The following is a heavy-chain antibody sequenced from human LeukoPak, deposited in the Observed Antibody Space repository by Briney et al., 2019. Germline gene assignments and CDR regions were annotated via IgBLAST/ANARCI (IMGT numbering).Heavy chain of an antibody. V-gene: IGHV3-11*04. CDR1: GFTFSDYY. D-gene: IGHD2-2*01. Sequence: GGSLRLSCAASGFTFSDYYMSWIRQAPGKGLEWVSYISSSGSTIYYADSVKGRFTISRDNAKNSLYLQTNSLRAEDTALYYCVRDRGSTGYYDYWGQGTLVTVSS. J-gene: IGHJ4*02. CDR2: ISSSGSTI. CDR3: VRDRGSTGYYDY.